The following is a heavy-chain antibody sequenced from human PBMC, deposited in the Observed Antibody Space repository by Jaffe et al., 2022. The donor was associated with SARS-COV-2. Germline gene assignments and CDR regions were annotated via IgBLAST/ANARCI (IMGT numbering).Heavy chain of an antibody. D-gene: IGHD2-15*01. V-gene: IGHV5-51*01. CDR2: IYPGDSDT. CDR3: ARFPGGCSGGSCYSRVFDY. J-gene: IGHJ4*02. Sequence: EVQLVQSGAEVKKPGESLKISCKGSGYSFTSYWIGWVRQMPGKGLEWMGIIYPGDSDTRYSPSFQGQVTISADKSISTAYLQWSSLKASDTAMYYCARFPGGCSGGSCYSRVFDYWGQGTLVTVSS. CDR1: GYSFTSYW.